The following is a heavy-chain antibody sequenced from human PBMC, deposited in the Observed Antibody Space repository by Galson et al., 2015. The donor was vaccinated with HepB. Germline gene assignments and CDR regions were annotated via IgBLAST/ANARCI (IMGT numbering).Heavy chain of an antibody. CDR3: ARGPDTNYYGSGGKGRRDTFSDWFDP. V-gene: IGHV4-4*02. J-gene: IGHJ5*02. D-gene: IGHD3-10*01. Sequence: SETLSLTCAVSGGSISSSNWWSWVRQPPGKGLEWIGEINHSGSTNYNPSLKSRVTISVDTSKNQFSLKLSSVTAADTAVYYCARGPDTNYYGSGGKGRRDTFSDWFDPWGQGTLVTVSS. CDR1: GGSISSSNW. CDR2: INHSGST.